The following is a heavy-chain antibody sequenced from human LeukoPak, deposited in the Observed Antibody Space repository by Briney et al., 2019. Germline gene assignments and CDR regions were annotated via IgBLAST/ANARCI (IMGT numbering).Heavy chain of an antibody. CDR3: ARHGGYDFDS. CDR2: VYTNGGT. Sequence: PSETLSLTCVVAGGSINSDFWSWIRQPAGKGRGWIGRVYTNGGTNYNPSLKSRVTISIDTAKTQFSLRVRSVTAADTAVYYCARHGGYDFDSWGQGTLVTVSS. D-gene: IGHD3-16*01. V-gene: IGHV4-59*10. J-gene: IGHJ4*02. CDR1: GGSINSDF.